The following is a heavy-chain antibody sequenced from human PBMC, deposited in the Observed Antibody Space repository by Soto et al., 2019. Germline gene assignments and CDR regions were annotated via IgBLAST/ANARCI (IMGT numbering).Heavy chain of an antibody. CDR3: ARALDYGDYFDY. CDR1: GGSISSYY. V-gene: IGHV4-59*01. J-gene: IGHJ4*02. CDR2: IYYSGST. D-gene: IGHD4-17*01. Sequence: QVQLQESGPGLVKPSETLSLTCTVSGGSISSYYWSWIRQPPGKGLEWIGYIYYSGSTNYNPSPKSRVTISVDTSKNQFSLKLSSVTGADTAVYYCARALDYGDYFDYWGQGTLVTVSS.